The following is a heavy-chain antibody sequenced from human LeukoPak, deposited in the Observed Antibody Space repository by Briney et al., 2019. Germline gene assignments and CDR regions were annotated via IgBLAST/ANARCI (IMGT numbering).Heavy chain of an antibody. Sequence: LAGGPLRLSCAASGFTFSSYEMNWVRQAPGKGLEWVSYINTGGFTIYYADSVKGRFTISRDNANNSLHLQMNSLRAEDTAVYYCARDKSGSYDRYMDVWGTGTTVTVSS. D-gene: IGHD1-26*01. CDR1: GFTFSSYE. J-gene: IGHJ6*03. V-gene: IGHV3-48*03. CDR2: INTGGFTI. CDR3: ARDKSGSYDRYMDV.